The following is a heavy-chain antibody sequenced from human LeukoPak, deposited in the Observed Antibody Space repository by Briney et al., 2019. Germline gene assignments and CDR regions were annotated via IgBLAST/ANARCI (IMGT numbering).Heavy chain of an antibody. J-gene: IGHJ4*02. Sequence: ASETLSLICTVFGGSINSYYWSWIRQPPGKGLEWIGWIYYDGTTRYNPSLKGRVSVSVDTSKNQFSLKLSSVTAADTAVYYCAXYXNDXNCDSKALDYWGQGTLVTVSS. D-gene: IGHD4-23*01. CDR1: GGSINSYY. CDR3: AXYXNDXNCDSKALDY. CDR2: IYYDGTT. V-gene: IGHV4-59*08.